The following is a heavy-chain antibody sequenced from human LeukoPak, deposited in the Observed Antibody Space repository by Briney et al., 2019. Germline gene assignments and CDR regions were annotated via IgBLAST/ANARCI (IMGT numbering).Heavy chain of an antibody. CDR2: IYYSGGT. CDR3: ARGGWYSSSWSFDY. D-gene: IGHD6-13*01. Sequence: SETLSLTCTVSSDSISTYYWSWVRQPPGKGLEWIGYIYYSGGTNYNPSLKSRVTISVDTSKNQFSLKLSSVTAADTAVYYCARGGWYSSSWSFDYWGQGTLVTVSS. J-gene: IGHJ4*02. CDR1: SDSISTYY. V-gene: IGHV4-59*01.